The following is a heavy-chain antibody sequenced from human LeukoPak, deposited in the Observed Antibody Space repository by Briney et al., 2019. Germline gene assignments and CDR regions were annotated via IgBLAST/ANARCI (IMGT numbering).Heavy chain of an antibody. V-gene: IGHV4-4*07. J-gene: IGHJ5*02. CDR2: IHDNGDS. CDR3: ARGNRASDIVVVPAAIRWFDP. D-gene: IGHD2-2*01. Sequence: SETLSLTCTVSGGSISNYFWSWIRQPAGKGLEWIGRIHDNGDSNHNPSLKSRLTMSLDTSRNQVSLKLSSVTAADTAVYYCARGNRASDIVVVPAAIRWFDPWGQGTLVTVSS. CDR1: GGSISNYF.